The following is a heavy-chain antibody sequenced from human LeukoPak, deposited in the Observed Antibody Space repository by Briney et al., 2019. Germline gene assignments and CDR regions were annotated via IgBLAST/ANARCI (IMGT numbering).Heavy chain of an antibody. D-gene: IGHD5-12*01. CDR2: IYYSGST. V-gene: IGHV4-59*01. CDR1: GGSISSYY. CDR3: ARRADYDAFDI. Sequence: SETLSLTCTVSGGSISSYYWSWIRQPPGKGLEWIGYIYYSGSTNYNPSLKSRVTISVGTSKNQFSLKLSSVTAADTAVYYCARRADYDAFDIWGQGTMVTVSS. J-gene: IGHJ3*02.